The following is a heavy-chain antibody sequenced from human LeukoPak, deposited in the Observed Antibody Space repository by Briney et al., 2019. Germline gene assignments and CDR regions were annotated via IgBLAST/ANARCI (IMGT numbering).Heavy chain of an antibody. CDR1: GFTFSSLW. CDR2: IKHDGSEK. D-gene: IGHD5-24*01. Sequence: GGSLRLSCAASGFTFSSLWMSWVRQAPGKGLEWVANIKHDGSEKNYVDSVKGRFTISRDNAKNSLYLQMNSLRAEDTAVYYCARDAQLSYWGQGTLVTVSS. J-gene: IGHJ4*02. V-gene: IGHV3-7*01. CDR3: ARDAQLSY.